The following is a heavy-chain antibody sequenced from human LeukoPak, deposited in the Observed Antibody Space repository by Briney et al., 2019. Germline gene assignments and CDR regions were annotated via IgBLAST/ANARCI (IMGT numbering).Heavy chain of an antibody. CDR1: GGTFSSYA. CDR3: ARMSGTPFDFDY. J-gene: IGHJ4*02. D-gene: IGHD1-7*01. CDR2: INPNSGGT. V-gene: IGHV1-2*02. Sequence: ASVKVSCKASGGTFSSYAISWVRQAPGQGLEWMGWINPNSGGTNYAQKFQGRVTMTRDTSISTAYMELSRLRSDDTAVYYCARMSGTPFDFDYWGQGTLVTVSS.